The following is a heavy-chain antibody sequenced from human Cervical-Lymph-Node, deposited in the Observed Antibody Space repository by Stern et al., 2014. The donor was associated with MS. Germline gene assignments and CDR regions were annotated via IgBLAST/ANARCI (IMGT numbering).Heavy chain of an antibody. CDR3: ARGELKEGLVRGMDV. Sequence: VQLVESGAEVKKPGSSVKVSCKASGGTFSSYAISWVRQAPGQGLEWMGGIIPIFGTAHYARNVQGRVTITADESTSTAYMELSSLRSEDTAVYYCARGELKEGLVRGMDVWGQGTTVTVSS. J-gene: IGHJ6*02. CDR2: IIPIFGTA. D-gene: IGHD1-26*01. V-gene: IGHV1-69*01. CDR1: GGTFSSYA.